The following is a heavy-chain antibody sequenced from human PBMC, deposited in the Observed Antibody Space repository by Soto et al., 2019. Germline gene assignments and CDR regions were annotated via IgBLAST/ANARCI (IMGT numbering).Heavy chain of an antibody. D-gene: IGHD5-12*01. V-gene: IGHV3-74*01. Sequence: EVQLVESGGGLVQPGESLGLSCADSGFTFSSYWMHWIRQAPGKGLVWVSRVSSDGSSTVYANSVKGRLTISRDNAKNTLYLQTNSLSVEDTPVYYCARGLPSFSSFDSWGQGTLVTVSS. CDR3: ARGLPSFSSFDS. CDR1: GFTFSSYW. J-gene: IGHJ4*02. CDR2: VSSDGSST.